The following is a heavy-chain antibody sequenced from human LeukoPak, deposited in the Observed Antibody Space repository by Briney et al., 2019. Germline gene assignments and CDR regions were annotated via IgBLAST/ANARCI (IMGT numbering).Heavy chain of an antibody. J-gene: IGHJ3*02. D-gene: IGHD3-10*01. CDR3: ARGDSGYHDAFDI. V-gene: IGHV4-4*02. Sequence: SGTLSLTCAVSGDSISTSKWWSWVRQPPGKGLEWIGEIYHSGSTYYNPSLKSRVTISVDRSKNQFSLKLSSVTAADTAVYYCARGDSGYHDAFDIWGQGTMVTVSS. CDR2: IYHSGST. CDR1: GDSISTSKW.